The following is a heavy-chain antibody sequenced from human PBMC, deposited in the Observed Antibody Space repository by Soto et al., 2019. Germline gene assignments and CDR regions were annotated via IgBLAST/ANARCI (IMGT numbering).Heavy chain of an antibody. CDR3: ARERSSSRLLDY. CDR2: ITRSGNFI. Sequence: EVQLVESGGGLVRPGGSLRLSCAASGFTFSGHSMNWVRQAPGKGLEWVSSITRSGNFIYYADSVKGRFTISRDNAKNSLYLQMNSLRAEDTAVYLCARERSSSRLLDYWGQGILVTVSS. D-gene: IGHD6-13*01. V-gene: IGHV3-21*01. J-gene: IGHJ4*02. CDR1: GFTFSGHS.